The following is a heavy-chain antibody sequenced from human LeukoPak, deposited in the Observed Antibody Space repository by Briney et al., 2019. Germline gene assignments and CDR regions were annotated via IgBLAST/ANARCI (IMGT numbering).Heavy chain of an antibody. J-gene: IGHJ5*02. CDR2: INHSGST. V-gene: IGHV4-34*01. CDR3: ARGMRYYYANWFDP. Sequence: PSETLSLTCAVYGGSFSGYYWSWIRQPPGKGLEWIGEINHSGSTNYNPSLKSRVTISVDTSKNQFSLKLSSVTAADTAVYYCARGMRYYYANWFDPWGQGTLVTVSS. CDR1: GGSFSGYY. D-gene: IGHD3-10*01.